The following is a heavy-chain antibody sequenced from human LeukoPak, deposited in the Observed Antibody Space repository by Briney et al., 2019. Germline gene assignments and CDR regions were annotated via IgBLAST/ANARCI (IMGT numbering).Heavy chain of an antibody. CDR1: GGSFSGYY. J-gene: IGHJ4*02. Sequence: SETLSLTCAVYGGSFSGYYWSWIRQPPGKGLEWIGYIYYSGSTYYNPSLKSRVTISVDTSKNQSSLKLSSVTAADTAVYYCARDRGPYSGYDSYYFDYWGQGTLVTVSS. CDR2: IYYSGST. D-gene: IGHD5-12*01. V-gene: IGHV4-34*09. CDR3: ARDRGPYSGYDSYYFDY.